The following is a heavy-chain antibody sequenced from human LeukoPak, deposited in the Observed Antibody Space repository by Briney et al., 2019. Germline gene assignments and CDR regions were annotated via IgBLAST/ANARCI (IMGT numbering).Heavy chain of an antibody. J-gene: IGHJ3*02. D-gene: IGHD4-23*01. CDR1: GGSFSGYY. V-gene: IGHV4-38-2*02. Sequence: SETLSLTCAVYGGSFSGYYWGWIRQPPGKGLEWIGSIYHSGSTYYNPSLKSRVTISVDTSKNQFSLKLSSVTAADTAVYYCARDSTVVNRARDAFDIWGQGTMVTVSS. CDR3: ARDSTVVNRARDAFDI. CDR2: IYHSGST.